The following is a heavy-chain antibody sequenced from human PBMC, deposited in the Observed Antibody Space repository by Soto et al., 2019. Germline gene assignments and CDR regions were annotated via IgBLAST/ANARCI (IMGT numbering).Heavy chain of an antibody. J-gene: IGHJ4*02. CDR1: GYDFTTYG. V-gene: IGHV1-18*01. CDR2: ISAHNGNT. Sequence: QVHLVQSGAEVKKPGASVKVSCKGSGYDFTTYGITWVRQAPGQGLEWMAWISAHNGNTDYAQKLQGRVTVTRDTPTSTAYMELRSLRSDGTAMYYCARARYGDYWGQGALVTVSS. CDR3: ARARYGDY. D-gene: IGHD1-1*01.